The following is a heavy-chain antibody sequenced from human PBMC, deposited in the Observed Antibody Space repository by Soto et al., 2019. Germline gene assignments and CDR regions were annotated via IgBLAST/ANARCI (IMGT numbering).Heavy chain of an antibody. CDR3: AKDLTGYYDSSGYSSYDAFDV. CDR2: ISYDGSNK. J-gene: IGHJ3*01. D-gene: IGHD3-22*01. Sequence: QVQLVESGGGVVQPGRSLRLSCAASGFTFSSYAMHWVRQAPGKGLEWVAVISYDGSNKYYADSVKGRFTISRDNSKNTLYLQMNGLRAEDTAVYYCAKDLTGYYDSSGYSSYDAFDVWGQGTMVTVSS. CDR1: GFTFSSYA. V-gene: IGHV3-30*18.